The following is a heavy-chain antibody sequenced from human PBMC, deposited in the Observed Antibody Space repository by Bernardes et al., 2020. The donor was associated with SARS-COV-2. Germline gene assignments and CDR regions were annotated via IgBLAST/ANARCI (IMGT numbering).Heavy chain of an antibody. Sequence: SETLSLTCTVSGASISSYYWSWIRQPPGKGLEWIGNIYYSGSTNYSPFLKSRVTMSIDTSNSQFSLRLTSVTAADTAIYYCAKGSGSYYYFDYWGQGTLVTVS. J-gene: IGHJ4*02. V-gene: IGHV4-59*01. CDR2: IYYSGST. CDR1: GASISSYY. D-gene: IGHD1-26*01. CDR3: AKGSGSYYYFDY.